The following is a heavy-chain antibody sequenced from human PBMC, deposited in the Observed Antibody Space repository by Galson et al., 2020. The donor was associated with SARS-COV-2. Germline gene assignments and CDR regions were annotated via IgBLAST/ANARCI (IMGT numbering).Heavy chain of an antibody. CDR2: IYVAGIT. CDR1: GFSVSSNY. CDR3: AREGAGYGDHYLDY. D-gene: IGHD3-9*01. V-gene: IGHV3-53*01. J-gene: IGHJ4*02. Sequence: GGSLGLSCTASGFSVSSNYMSWVRQAPGKGLEWVSNIYVAGITYYADSVKGRFTISRDNSKNTLFLQMNNLREEDTAVYYCAREGAGYGDHYLDYWGRGTLVTVSS.